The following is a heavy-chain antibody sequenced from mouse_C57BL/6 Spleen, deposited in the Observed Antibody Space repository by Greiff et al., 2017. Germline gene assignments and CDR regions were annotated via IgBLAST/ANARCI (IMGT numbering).Heavy chain of an antibody. V-gene: IGHV1-15*01. J-gene: IGHJ4*01. CDR2: IDPETGGT. CDR1: GYTFTDYE. CDR3: TRRVPYAMDY. Sequence: QVQLQQSGAELVRPGASVTLSCKASGYTFTDYEMHWVKQTPVHGLEWIGAIDPETGGTAYNQKFKGKAILTADKSSSTAYMELRSLTSEDSAVYYCTRRVPYAMDYWGQGTSVTVSS.